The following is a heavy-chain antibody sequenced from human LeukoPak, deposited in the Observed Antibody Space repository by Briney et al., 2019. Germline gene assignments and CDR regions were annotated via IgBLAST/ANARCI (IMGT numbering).Heavy chain of an antibody. CDR2: IRYDGSNK. Sequence: GGSLRLSCAASGFTFSSYGMHWVRQAPGKGLGGVAFIRYDGSNKYYADSVKGRFTVSRDNSKTTLYLQMNSLRAEDTAVYYCAKDLAAGTTGGDWFDPWGQGTLVTVSS. V-gene: IGHV3-30*02. J-gene: IGHJ5*02. D-gene: IGHD1-7*01. CDR3: AKDLAAGTTGGDWFDP. CDR1: GFTFSSYG.